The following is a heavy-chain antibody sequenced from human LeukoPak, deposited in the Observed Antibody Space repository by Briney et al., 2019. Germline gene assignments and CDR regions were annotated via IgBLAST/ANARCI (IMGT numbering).Heavy chain of an antibody. D-gene: IGHD1-14*01. CDR1: GGSISSSNW. CDR3: ARIFAYTSIYYFDY. J-gene: IGHJ4*02. Sequence: GTLSLTCAVSGGSISSSNWWSWVRQPPGKGLEWVANIKQDGSDKYYVDSVKGRFTLSRDNAKSSLYLQMNSLRAEDTAVYFCARIFAYTSIYYFDYWGQGTLVTVSS. V-gene: IGHV3-7*01. CDR2: IKQDGSDK.